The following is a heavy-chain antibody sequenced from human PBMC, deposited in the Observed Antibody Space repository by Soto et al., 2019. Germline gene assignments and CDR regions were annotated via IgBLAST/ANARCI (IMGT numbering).Heavy chain of an antibody. CDR1: GFTFSNYA. CDR3: AKGSNKWAVAQLGDFDY. CDR2: ISATGST. V-gene: IGHV3-23*01. D-gene: IGHD6-19*01. Sequence: EVQVLDSGGGLVQPGGSQRLSCEASGFTFSNYAMSWVRQAPGKGLEWVSTISATGSTLYADSVKGRFTISRDNSKNTVYLQMNFLRAEDTAVYYCAKGSNKWAVAQLGDFDYWGQGTLVTVSS. J-gene: IGHJ4*02.